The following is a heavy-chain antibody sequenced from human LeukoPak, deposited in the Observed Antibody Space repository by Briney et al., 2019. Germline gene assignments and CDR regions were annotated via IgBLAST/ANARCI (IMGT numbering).Heavy chain of an antibody. CDR1: GGSISSYY. CDR2: IKQDGSEK. CDR3: ARGQQLDSSGYYENFDY. Sequence: ETLSLTCTVSGGSISSYYWSWVRQAPGKGLEWVANIKQDGSEKYYVDSVKGRFTISRDNAKNSLYLQMNSLRAEDTAVYYCARGQQLDSSGYYENFDYWGQGTLVTVSS. J-gene: IGHJ4*02. V-gene: IGHV3-7*01. D-gene: IGHD3-22*01.